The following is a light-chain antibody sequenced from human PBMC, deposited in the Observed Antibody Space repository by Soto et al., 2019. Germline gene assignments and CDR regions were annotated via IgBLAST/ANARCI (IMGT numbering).Light chain of an antibody. Sequence: QSALTQPRSVSGSPGQSVIISSTGTSSDVGAYNYVSWYQQHPGKAPKLMLYDVNKRPSGVPDRFSGSKSDNTASLTISGLQAEDEADYYCCSHAGGYTWVFGGGTKLTVL. V-gene: IGLV2-11*01. CDR3: CSHAGGYTWV. CDR1: SSDVGAYNY. CDR2: DVN. J-gene: IGLJ3*02.